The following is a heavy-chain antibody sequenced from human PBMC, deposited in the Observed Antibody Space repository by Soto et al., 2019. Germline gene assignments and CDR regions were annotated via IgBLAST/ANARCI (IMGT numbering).Heavy chain of an antibody. CDR3: AKDWWLYGSSGPFDY. Sequence: VGSLRLSCAASGFTFSSYGMHWVRQAPGKGLEWVAVISYDGSNKYYADSVKGRFTISRDNSKNTLYLQMNSLRAEDTAVYYCAKDWWLYGSSGPFDYWGQGTLVTVSS. V-gene: IGHV3-30*18. CDR2: ISYDGSNK. D-gene: IGHD3-10*01. CDR1: GFTFSSYG. J-gene: IGHJ4*02.